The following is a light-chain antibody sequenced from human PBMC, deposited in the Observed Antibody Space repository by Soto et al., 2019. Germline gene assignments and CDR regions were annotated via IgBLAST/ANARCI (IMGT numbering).Light chain of an antibody. J-gene: IGLJ3*02. CDR2: STS. Sequence: QSVVTQEPSLTVSPGGTVTLTCASSTGAVSSGYYPNWFQQKPGQAPRALIYSTSNTHSWTPARFSGSLLGGKAALTLSGVQPEDEADYYCLLYFGGAFWVFGGGTKVTVL. CDR1: TGAVSSGYY. V-gene: IGLV7-43*01. CDR3: LLYFGGAFWV.